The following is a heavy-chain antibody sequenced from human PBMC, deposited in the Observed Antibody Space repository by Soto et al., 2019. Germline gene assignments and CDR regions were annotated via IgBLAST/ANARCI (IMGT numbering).Heavy chain of an antibody. CDR1: GGAFSSYV. V-gene: IGHV1-69*13. CDR2: IIPIFGTA. D-gene: IGHD3-22*01. Sequence: GASVKVSCKASGGAFSSYVISWVRQAPGQGLEWMGGIIPIFGTANYAQKFQGRVTITADESTSTAYMELSSLRSEDTAVYYCARKHYYYDSSGDYYYYYGMDVWGQGTTVTVSS. J-gene: IGHJ6*02. CDR3: ARKHYYYDSSGDYYYYYGMDV.